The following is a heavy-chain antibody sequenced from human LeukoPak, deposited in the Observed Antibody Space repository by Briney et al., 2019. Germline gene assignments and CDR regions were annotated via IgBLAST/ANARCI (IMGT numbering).Heavy chain of an antibody. CDR2: ISYDGSNK. J-gene: IGHJ5*02. V-gene: IGHV3-30-3*01. CDR1: GFTFSSYA. D-gene: IGHD3-3*01. CDR3: AKDRSRFLEWFNWFDP. Sequence: GGSLRLSCAASGFTFSSYAMHWVRQAPGKGLEWVAVISYDGSNKYYADSVKGRFTVSRDNSKNTLYLQMNSLRAEDTAVYYCAKDRSRFLEWFNWFDPWGQGTLVTVSS.